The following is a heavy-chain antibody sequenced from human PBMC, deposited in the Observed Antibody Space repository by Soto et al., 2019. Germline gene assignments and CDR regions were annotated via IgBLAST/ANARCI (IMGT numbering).Heavy chain of an antibody. Sequence: EVQLVESGGGLKQPGGSLRLSCAASGFTFSRHSMNWVRQAPGKGLEWISYISSSTSTINYADSVKGRFTISRDNAKNSLYLQMNSLRDEDTAVYYCARVQLPPRGSDLTYNYYYGLDVWGQGTTVTVSS. D-gene: IGHD2-21*02. V-gene: IGHV3-48*02. J-gene: IGHJ6*02. CDR3: ARVQLPPRGSDLTYNYYYGLDV. CDR2: ISSSTSTI. CDR1: GFTFSRHS.